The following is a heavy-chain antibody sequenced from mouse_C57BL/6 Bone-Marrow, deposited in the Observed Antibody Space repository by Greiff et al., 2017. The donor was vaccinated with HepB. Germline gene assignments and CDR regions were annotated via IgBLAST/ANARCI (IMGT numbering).Heavy chain of an antibody. CDR1: GYTFTDYY. J-gene: IGHJ3*01. V-gene: IGHV1-26*01. CDR2: INPNNGGT. D-gene: IGHD1-1*01. CDR3: AMTGYGSSLFAY. Sequence: VQLQQSGPELVKPGASVKISCKASGYTFTDYYMNWVKQSHGKSLEWIGDINPNNGGTSYNQKFKGKATLTVDKSSSTAYMELRSLTSEDSAVYYCAMTGYGSSLFAYWGQGTLVTVSA.